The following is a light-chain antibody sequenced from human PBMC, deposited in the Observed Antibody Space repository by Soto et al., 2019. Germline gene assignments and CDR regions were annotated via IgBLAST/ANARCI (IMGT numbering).Light chain of an antibody. CDR3: GTDHGREVI. Sequence: QPVLTQPPSASASLGASVTLTCTLSNGYGSYIVDWYQQRPGRGPRFVMRVGTGGIVGSKGDGIPDRFSVLGSGLNRFLTIKNIQEEDESDYHCGTDHGREVIFGGGTKLTVL. V-gene: IGLV9-49*01. CDR2: VGTGGIVG. J-gene: IGLJ2*01. CDR1: NGYGSYI.